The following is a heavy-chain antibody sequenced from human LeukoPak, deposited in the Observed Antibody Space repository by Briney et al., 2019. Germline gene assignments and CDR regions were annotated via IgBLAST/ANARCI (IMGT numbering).Heavy chain of an antibody. J-gene: IGHJ5*02. V-gene: IGHV1-2*02. CDR2: INPNSGDT. Sequence: ASVKVSCKASGYTFTDYYRHWVRQAPGQGLEWMGWINPNSGDTNYAQKFQGRVTMTRDTSITTAYMELRTLRSDDTAVYYCARDRQGLTAGANNWFDPWGQGTLVSDSS. CDR1: GYTFTDYY. D-gene: IGHD6-13*01. CDR3: ARDRQGLTAGANNWFDP.